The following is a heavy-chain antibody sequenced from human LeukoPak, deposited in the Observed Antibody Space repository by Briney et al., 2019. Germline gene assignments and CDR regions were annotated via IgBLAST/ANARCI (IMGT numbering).Heavy chain of an antibody. Sequence: GASLRLSCAASGFSFSSYAMTWVRQAPGKGLEWVSGISSNGGSTHDADSVKGRFTISRDNSKNTLYLQMNSLRAEDTAVYYCARDNEYQLLWFFDYWGQGTLVTVSS. V-gene: IGHV3-23*01. CDR2: ISSNGGST. CDR1: GFSFSSYA. J-gene: IGHJ4*02. D-gene: IGHD2-2*01. CDR3: ARDNEYQLLWFFDY.